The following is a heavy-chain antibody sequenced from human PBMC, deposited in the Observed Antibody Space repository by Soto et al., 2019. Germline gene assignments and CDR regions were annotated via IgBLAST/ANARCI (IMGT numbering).Heavy chain of an antibody. CDR1: GGSISSGGYY. V-gene: IGHV4-31*01. CDR3: ARQPLT. Sequence: QVQLQESGPGLVKPSQTLSLTCTVSGGSISSGGYYWSWIRQHPGKGLEWIGYIYYSGSTFYNPSLKSQVTISVDTYKNQFSLQLSSVTVADTSLYSCARQPLTWGQGTLVTVSS. CDR2: IYYSGST. J-gene: IGHJ4*02.